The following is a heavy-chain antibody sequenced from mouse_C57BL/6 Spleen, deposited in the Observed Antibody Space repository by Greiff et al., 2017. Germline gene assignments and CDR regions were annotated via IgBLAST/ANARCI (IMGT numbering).Heavy chain of an antibody. V-gene: IGHV5S21*01. CDR1: GFTFSSYA. D-gene: IGHD3-3*01. CDR2: ISSGGDYI. J-gene: IGHJ3*01. CDR3: AREGLAWFAY. Sequence: EVKVEESGAGLVKPGGSLKLSCAASGFTFSSYAMSWVRQTPEKRLEWVAYISSGGDYIYYAHNVKGRFTMPRDNARNTLYLQMSSLTSEDTAMYYCAREGLAWFAYWGQGTLVTVSA.